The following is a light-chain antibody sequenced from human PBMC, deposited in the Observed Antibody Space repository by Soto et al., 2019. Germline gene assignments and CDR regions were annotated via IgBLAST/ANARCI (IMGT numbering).Light chain of an antibody. Sequence: ILLTDSQDSLAVSLCGVATIKFNSIHSVLDSSNGKNYLAWYQQKPGQPPNLLIYWASTRKSGVPDRFSGSGSGTDFTLTISSLQAEDVAVYYCQQYDTLPITFGQGTRLEIK. CDR2: WAS. V-gene: IGKV4-1*01. CDR1: HSVLDSSNGKNY. J-gene: IGKJ5*01. CDR3: QQYDTLPIT.